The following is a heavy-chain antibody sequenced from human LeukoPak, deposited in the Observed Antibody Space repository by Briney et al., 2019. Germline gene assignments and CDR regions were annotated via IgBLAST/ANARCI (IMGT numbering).Heavy chain of an antibody. CDR2: IYYSGST. Sequence: SETLSLTCTVSGGSISSYYWSWIRQPPGKGLEWIGYIYYSGSTNYNPSLKSRVTRSVDTSKNQFSLKLSSVTAADTAVYYCASGTSNYYDSSGAWGAFDIWGQGTMVTVSS. CDR3: ASGTSNYYDSSGAWGAFDI. V-gene: IGHV4-59*01. CDR1: GGSISSYY. J-gene: IGHJ3*02. D-gene: IGHD3-22*01.